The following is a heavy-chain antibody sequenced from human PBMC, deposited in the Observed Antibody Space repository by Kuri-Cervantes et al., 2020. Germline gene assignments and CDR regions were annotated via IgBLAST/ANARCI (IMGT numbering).Heavy chain of an antibody. CDR3: ARGPYFDGSPLWFDP. J-gene: IGHJ5*02. CDR1: GFAFSNSA. V-gene: IGHV3-23*01. Sequence: GGSLRLSCAASGFAFSNSAMSWVRQAPGKGLEWVSSISSGATSTYYADAVKGRFTISRDNSKNTLDLQMNSLRAEDTAVYYCARGPYFDGSPLWFDPWGQGTLVTVSS. CDR2: ISSGATST. D-gene: IGHD3-9*01.